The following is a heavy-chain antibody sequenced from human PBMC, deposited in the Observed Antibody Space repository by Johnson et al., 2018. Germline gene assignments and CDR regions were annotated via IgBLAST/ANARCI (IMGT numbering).Heavy chain of an antibody. D-gene: IGHD3-22*01. V-gene: IGHV3-7*01. CDR2: INQDGNEE. J-gene: IGHJ3*01. Sequence: VQLVQSGGGLGQPGGSLRLSCAASGFSFSSHATSWVRRAPGKGLEWVDNINQDGNEEYYVGSVKGRFTISRDNAKNSVFLQMNGLRAEDTAVYYCAKRYDGSGYYYRPVAFDVWGRGTMVTVSS. CDR3: AKRYDGSGYYYRPVAFDV. CDR1: GFSFSSHA.